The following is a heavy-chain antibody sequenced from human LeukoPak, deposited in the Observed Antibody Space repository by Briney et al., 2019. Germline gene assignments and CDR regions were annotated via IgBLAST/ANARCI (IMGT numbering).Heavy chain of an antibody. V-gene: IGHV3-74*01. CDR2: ISTDGSNT. CDR3: ARDAHCTGTSCYSVLFDP. Sequence: GGSLRLSCVASGFSLNNYWMHWVRQVPGKGLVWVSRISTDGSNTAYADSVRGRFTISRDNAKNTLYLQMNSLRAEDTALYYCARDAHCTGTSCYSVLFDPWGQGTLVTVPS. D-gene: IGHD2-2*01. CDR1: GFSLNNYW. J-gene: IGHJ5*02.